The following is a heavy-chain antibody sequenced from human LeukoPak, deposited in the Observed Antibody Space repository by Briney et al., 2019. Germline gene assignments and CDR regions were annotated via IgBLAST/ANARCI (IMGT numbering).Heavy chain of an antibody. CDR3: AKDRLGYSEH. D-gene: IGHD2-21*01. CDR1: GFTFSNYA. Sequence: PAGGSLRLSCVVSGFTFSNYAMSWVRQAPGKGLEWISYISSSSSTIFYADSVKGRFTISRDNAKNSLYLQMNSLRDEDTAVYYCAKDRLGYSEHWGQGTLVTVSS. J-gene: IGHJ4*02. V-gene: IGHV3-48*02. CDR2: ISSSSSTI.